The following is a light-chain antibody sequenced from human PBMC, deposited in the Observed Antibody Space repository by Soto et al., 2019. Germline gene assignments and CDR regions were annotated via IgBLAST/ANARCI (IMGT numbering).Light chain of an antibody. CDR1: QSVRSY. V-gene: IGKV3-11*01. J-gene: IGKJ3*01. CDR3: QQRSNWPLT. Sequence: EIVLTQSPATLSLSPGERATLSCRASQSVRSYLAWYQQKPGQAPRLLIYDASNRATGIPARFSGSGSGTDCTLTIRSLEPEDVAVYYCQQRSNWPLTFGPGTKVDIK. CDR2: DAS.